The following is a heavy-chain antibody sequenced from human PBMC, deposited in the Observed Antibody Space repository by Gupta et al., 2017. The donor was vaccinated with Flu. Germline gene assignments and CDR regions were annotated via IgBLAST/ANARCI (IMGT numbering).Heavy chain of an antibody. CDR1: GDTFSNHG. Sequence: QVQLVESGGGVVQPGGSLRLYCTVSGDTFSNHGMYWVRQSPGRGLEWVAVISYDGNTKYHEVSVKGRFTISRDNSRNTVYLQMNSLRVEDTSVYYCARDRSIAATGSIDYYYGMDVWGQGTTVTVFS. V-gene: IGHV3-30*03. CDR2: ISYDGNTK. J-gene: IGHJ6*02. CDR3: ARDRSIAATGSIDYYYGMDV. D-gene: IGHD6-13*01.